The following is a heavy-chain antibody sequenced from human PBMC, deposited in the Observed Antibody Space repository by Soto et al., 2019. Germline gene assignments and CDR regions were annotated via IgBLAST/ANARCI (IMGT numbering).Heavy chain of an antibody. CDR1: GYTFTRSG. CDR2: ISTYNGDT. D-gene: IGHD5-12*01. V-gene: IGHV1-18*01. J-gene: IGHJ6*02. Sequence: ASVKVSCKASGYTFTRSGISWVRQAPGQGLEWMGWISTYNGDTNYAQAFQGRVTMTTDTSTSTVHMEVRSLRSDDTAVYYCAREGVAPYYYYGMDVWGQGTPVTVSS. CDR3: AREGVAPYYYYGMDV.